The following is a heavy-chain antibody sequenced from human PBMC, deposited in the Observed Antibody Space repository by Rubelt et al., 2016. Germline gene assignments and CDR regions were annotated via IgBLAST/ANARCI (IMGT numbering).Heavy chain of an antibody. D-gene: IGHD2-2*03. CDR2: IIPILGIA. CDR1: GGTFSSYA. J-gene: IGHJ4*02. CDR3: ARVPAGYCNSTSCYVSDY. V-gene: IGHV1-69*04. Sequence: LVQSGAEVKKPGSSVKVSCKASGGTFSSYAISWVRQAPGQGLEWMGRIIPILGIANYAQKFQGRVTITADKSTSTAYMELSSLRSEDTAVYYCARVPAGYCNSTSCYVSDYWGQGTLVTVSS.